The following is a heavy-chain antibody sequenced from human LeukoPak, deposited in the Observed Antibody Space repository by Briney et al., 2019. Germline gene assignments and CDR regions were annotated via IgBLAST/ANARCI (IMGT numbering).Heavy chain of an antibody. CDR3: ARASIWLGELSAFDY. D-gene: IGHD3-10*01. CDR1: GGSISSGGYS. V-gene: IGHV4-30-2*01. Sequence: SETLSLTCAVSGGSISSGGYSWSWIRQPPGKGLEWIGYIYHSGSTYYNPSLKSRVTISVDRSKNQFSLKLSSVTAADTAVYYCARASIWLGELSAFDYWGQGTLVTVSS. CDR2: IYHSGST. J-gene: IGHJ4*02.